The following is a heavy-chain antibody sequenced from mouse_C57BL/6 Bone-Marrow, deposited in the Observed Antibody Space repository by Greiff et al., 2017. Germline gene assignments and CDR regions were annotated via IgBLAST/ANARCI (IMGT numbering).Heavy chain of an antibody. CDR3: ARDYYGSSSYAMDY. CDR2: ISSGGSYT. Sequence: EVKLVESGGDLVKPGGSLKLSCAASGFTFSSYGMSWVRQTPDKRLEWVATISSGGSYTYYPDSVKGRFTISRDNAKNTLYLQMSSLKSEDTAMYYCARDYYGSSSYAMDYWGQGTSVTVSS. CDR1: GFTFSSYG. J-gene: IGHJ4*01. D-gene: IGHD1-1*01. V-gene: IGHV5-6*01.